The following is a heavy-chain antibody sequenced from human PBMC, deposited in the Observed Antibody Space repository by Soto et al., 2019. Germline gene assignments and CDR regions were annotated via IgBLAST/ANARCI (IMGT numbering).Heavy chain of an antibody. J-gene: IGHJ4*02. D-gene: IGHD7-27*01. V-gene: IGHV4-30-4*01. Sequence: QVQLQESGPGLVKPSQTLSLTCTVSGGSISTVNYWWSWIRQSPDMGLEWIGHIYNGVRTYNNPSLESRVTMSVDTSKNQLSLTLSSVSAADTAVYYCARGPSGDKVDSWGQGTLVTVSS. CDR2: IYNGVRT. CDR3: ARGPSGDKVDS. CDR1: GGSISTVNYW.